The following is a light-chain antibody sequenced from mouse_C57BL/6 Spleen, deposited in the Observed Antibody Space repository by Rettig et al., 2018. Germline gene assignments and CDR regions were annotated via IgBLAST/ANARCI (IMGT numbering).Light chain of an antibody. CDR1: SSVSY. CDR2: DTS. J-gene: IGKJ5*01. Sequence: QSPAIMSASPGEKVTMTCSASSSVSYMHWYQQKSGTSPKRWIYDTSKLASGVPARFSGSGSGTSYSLTISSMEAEDAATYYCQQWSSNPLTFGAGTKLELK. CDR3: QQWSSNPLT. V-gene: IGKV4-59*01.